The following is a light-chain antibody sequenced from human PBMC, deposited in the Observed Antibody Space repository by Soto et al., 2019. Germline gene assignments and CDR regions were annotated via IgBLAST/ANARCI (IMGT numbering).Light chain of an antibody. CDR3: QQYNNWPPFT. J-gene: IGKJ2*01. Sequence: EIVMTQSPAHLSWDPGDRAHLSCRASQGVSSNLAWYQQKPGQAPRLLIYGASTRATGIPARFSGSGSGTEFTLTISSLQSEDFAVYFCQQYNNWPPFTFGQGTKLEIK. CDR2: GAS. V-gene: IGKV3-15*01. CDR1: QGVSSN.